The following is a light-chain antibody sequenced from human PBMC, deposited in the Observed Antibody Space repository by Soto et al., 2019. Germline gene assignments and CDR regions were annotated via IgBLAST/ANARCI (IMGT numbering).Light chain of an antibody. CDR1: HTLLHSNGYIY. J-gene: IGKJ1*01. CDR3: MQPLQSWT. CDR2: LGS. Sequence: SVMTQSPLSLPATPGEPTSTSCRSCHTLLHSNGYIYLDGYMQKPGQSPHLLIYLGSNRASGVTDRFSGSGSGTDFTLKISRVEAEDVGDYYCMQPLQSWTFGQGTKVDIK. V-gene: IGKV2-28*01.